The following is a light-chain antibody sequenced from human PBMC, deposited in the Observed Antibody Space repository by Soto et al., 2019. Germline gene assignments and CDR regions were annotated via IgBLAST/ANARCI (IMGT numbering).Light chain of an antibody. CDR3: QQSYTSPQFT. Sequence: DIQMTQFPSTLSASVGDRVTITCRASQSISTWLAWYQQKPGKAPKLLISAASILQSGVPSRFSGSGSGTDFTLTISSLQPEDFATYYCQQSYTSPQFTFGPGTKVDIK. V-gene: IGKV1-39*01. J-gene: IGKJ3*01. CDR2: AAS. CDR1: QSISTW.